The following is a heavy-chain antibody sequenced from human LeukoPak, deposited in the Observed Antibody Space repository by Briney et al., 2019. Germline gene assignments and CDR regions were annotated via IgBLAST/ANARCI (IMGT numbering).Heavy chain of an antibody. D-gene: IGHD3-10*02. J-gene: IGHJ6*04. CDR3: AELGITMIGGV. CDR2: ISSSDSYI. CDR1: GFTFSTYT. Sequence: GGSLRLSCAASGFTFSTYTMNWVRQTPGRGLEWVSSISSSDSYIYYADSVKGRFTISRDNAKNSLYLQMNSLRAEDTAVYYCAELGITMIGGVWGKGTTVTISS. V-gene: IGHV3-21*01.